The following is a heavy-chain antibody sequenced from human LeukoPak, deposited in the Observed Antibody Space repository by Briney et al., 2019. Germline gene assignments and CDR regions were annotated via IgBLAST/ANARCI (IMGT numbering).Heavy chain of an antibody. V-gene: IGHV3-53*01. CDR1: GFTVSSNS. D-gene: IGHD4/OR15-4a*01. CDR2: IYSDNT. J-gene: IGHJ4*02. Sequence: GGSLRLSCTVSGFTVSSNSMSWVRQAPGKGLEWVSFIYSDNTYYSDSVKGRFTISRDNSKNTLYLQMNGLRAEDTAVYYCARRAGAYSHPYDYWGQGTLVTVSS. CDR3: ARRAGAYSHPYDY.